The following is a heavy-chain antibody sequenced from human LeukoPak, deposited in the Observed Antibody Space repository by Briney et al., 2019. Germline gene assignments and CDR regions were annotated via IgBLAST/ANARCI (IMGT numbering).Heavy chain of an antibody. D-gene: IGHD6-13*01. CDR3: AKGSNSWSSSWFDP. J-gene: IGHJ5*02. CDR1: GLTFSRYA. CDR2: ISGSGGST. Sequence: GGSLRLAWAPSGLTFSRYAMGWVRQAPGRGLEWVSAISGSGGSTYYADTVKGRFTISRDNSKNTLFLQMSSLRDEDTAVYYCAKGSNSWSSSWFDPWGQGTVVIVSS. V-gene: IGHV3-23*01.